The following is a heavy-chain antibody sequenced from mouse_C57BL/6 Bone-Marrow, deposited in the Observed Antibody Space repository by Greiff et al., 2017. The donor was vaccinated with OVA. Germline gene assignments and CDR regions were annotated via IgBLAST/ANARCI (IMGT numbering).Heavy chain of an antibody. CDR2: IHPNSGST. CDR3: ARWDDPYAMDY. Sequence: QVQLQQPGAELVKPGASVKLSCKASGYTFTSYWMHWVKQRPGQGLEWIGMIHPNSGSTNYNEKFKSKATLTVDKSSSTAYMQLSSLTSEDSAVCYFARWDDPYAMDYWGQGTSVTVSS. J-gene: IGHJ4*01. CDR1: GYTFTSYW. V-gene: IGHV1-64*01. D-gene: IGHD2-3*01.